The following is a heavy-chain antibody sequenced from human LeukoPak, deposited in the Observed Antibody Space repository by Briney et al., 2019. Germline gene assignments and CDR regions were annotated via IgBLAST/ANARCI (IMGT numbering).Heavy chain of an antibody. V-gene: IGHV4-34*01. J-gene: IGHJ4*02. CDR2: ISHSRST. Sequence: SETLSLTCAVYDGTLSGYWWSWIRQSPGKGLEWIGEISHSRSTSYNSSFKRRVTLSGHTSSKQVSMKMTSVSAAESAVYFCARGRDDIWGMSGFWGRGTQVTVSS. CDR1: DGTLSGYW. CDR3: ARGRDDIWGMSGF. D-gene: IGHD3-16*01.